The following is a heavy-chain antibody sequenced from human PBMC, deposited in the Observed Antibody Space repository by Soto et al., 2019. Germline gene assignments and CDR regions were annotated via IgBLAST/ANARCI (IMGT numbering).Heavy chain of an antibody. CDR1: GGSINSYW. CDR2: VYSSGTT. V-gene: IGHV4-4*07. CDR3: AGDIGSFAYGEGY. J-gene: IGHJ4*03. Sequence: KPSETLSLTCSVSGGSINSYWWRLIRQPAGKGLGCIWRVYSSGTTDYNPSLNSRATMSVETNKNQFSLKLSSVTAADTAVYYCAGDIGSFAYGEGY. D-gene: IGHD3-10*01.